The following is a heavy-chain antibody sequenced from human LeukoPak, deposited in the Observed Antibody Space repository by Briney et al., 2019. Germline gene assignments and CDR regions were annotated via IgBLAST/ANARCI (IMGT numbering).Heavy chain of an antibody. CDR1: GYRFSTNW. D-gene: IGHD3-10*01. CDR2: MYPGDSDT. CDR3: ARQTRDGSGSRGYSFDF. V-gene: IGHV5-51*01. Sequence: GESLKISCKGYGYRFSTNWIGWVRQMPGKGLEWMGIMYPGDSDTRYSPSFEGQVTISADKSISTAYLQWSSLKASDTAMYYCARQTRDGSGSRGYSFDFWGQGTLVTVSS. J-gene: IGHJ4*02.